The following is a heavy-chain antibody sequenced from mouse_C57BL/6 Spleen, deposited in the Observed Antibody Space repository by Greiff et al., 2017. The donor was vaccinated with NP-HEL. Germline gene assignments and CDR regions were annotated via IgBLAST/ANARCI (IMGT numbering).Heavy chain of an antibody. V-gene: IGHV14-1*01. D-gene: IGHD1-1*01. Sequence: EVQLQQSGAELVRPGASVKLSCTASGFNIKDYYMHWVKQRPEQGLEWIGRIDPEDGDTEYAPKFQGKATMAADTSSNTAYLQLSSLTSEDTAVYYCTDYGSSPFAYWGQGTLVTVSA. J-gene: IGHJ3*01. CDR2: IDPEDGDT. CDR1: GFNIKDYY. CDR3: TDYGSSPFAY.